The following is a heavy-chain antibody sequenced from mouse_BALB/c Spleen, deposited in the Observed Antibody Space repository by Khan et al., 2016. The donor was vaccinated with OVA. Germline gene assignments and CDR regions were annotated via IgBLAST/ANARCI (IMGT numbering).Heavy chain of an antibody. Sequence: EVELVESGGDLVKPGGSLRLSCAASGFTFSTYGMSWVRQWPDQRLEWVATINTDGYYTYYPDTLKGRFTFSRNNAENTLYLQMSSLKSEDTARYCGARRFAGSFAYWGQGTLVTVSA. CDR3: ARRFAGSFAY. CDR1: GFTFSTYG. CDR2: INTDGYYT. D-gene: IGHD2-14*01. V-gene: IGHV5-6*01. J-gene: IGHJ3*01.